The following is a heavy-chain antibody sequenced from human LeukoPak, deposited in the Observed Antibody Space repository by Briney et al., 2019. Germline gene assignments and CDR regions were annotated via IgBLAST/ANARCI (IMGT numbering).Heavy chain of an antibody. Sequence: GGSLRLSCAASGFTFSSYWMSWVRQAPGKGLEWVANIKQDGSEKYYVDSVKGRFTISRDNAKNSLYLQMNSLRAEDTAVYYCARFLEWLVYYGMDVWGQGTTVTVSS. CDR2: IKQDGSEK. J-gene: IGHJ6*02. CDR3: ARFLEWLVYYGMDV. CDR1: GFTFSSYW. V-gene: IGHV3-7*01. D-gene: IGHD3-3*01.